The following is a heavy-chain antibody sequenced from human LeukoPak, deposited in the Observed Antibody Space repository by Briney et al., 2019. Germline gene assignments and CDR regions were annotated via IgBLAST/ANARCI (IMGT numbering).Heavy chain of an antibody. CDR1: GFTFSSYA. CDR2: ISGSGGST. D-gene: IGHD6-13*01. CDR3: AKETTGYSSSWYSSYFDY. Sequence: PGGSLRLSCAASGFTFSSYAMSWVRQAPGKGLEWVSAISGSGGSTYYADSVKGRFTISRDNSKNTLYLQMNSLRAEDTAVYYCAKETTGYSSSWYSSYFDYWGQGTLVTVSS. J-gene: IGHJ4*02. V-gene: IGHV3-23*01.